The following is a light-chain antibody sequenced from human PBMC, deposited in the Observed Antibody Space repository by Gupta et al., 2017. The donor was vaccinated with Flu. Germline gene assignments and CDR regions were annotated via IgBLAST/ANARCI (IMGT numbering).Light chain of an antibody. J-gene: IGLJ3*02. V-gene: IGLV1-47*01. Sequence: QSVLTQPPSASGTPGQGVTISCSGSSSNIGSNYVYWYQQLPGTAPKLLIYRNNQGPSGVRNRFAGSKSGNAASLAISGRRSEDEADYYCAAWDDSLSGRVFGGGTKLTVL. CDR1: SSNIGSNY. CDR3: AAWDDSLSGRV. CDR2: RNN.